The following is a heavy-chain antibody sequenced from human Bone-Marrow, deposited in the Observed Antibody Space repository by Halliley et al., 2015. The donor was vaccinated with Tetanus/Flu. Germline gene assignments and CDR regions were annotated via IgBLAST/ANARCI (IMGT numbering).Heavy chain of an antibody. V-gene: IGHV4-59*01. J-gene: IGHJ4*02. D-gene: IGHD6-19*01. CDR2: IYYSGST. CDR3: ARAGSSGWLDS. CDR1: GGSITSDY. Sequence: TLSLTCTVSGGSITSDYWSWIRKPPGKGLEWIGYIYYSGSTDYNSSLKSRVTISFDRSKNQFSLKVRSVTAADTAVYYCARAGSSGWLDSWGQGTLFTVSS.